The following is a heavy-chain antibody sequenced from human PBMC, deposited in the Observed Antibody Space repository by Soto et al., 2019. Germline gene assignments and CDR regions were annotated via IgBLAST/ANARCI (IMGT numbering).Heavy chain of an antibody. Sequence: QLQLQESGPGLVKPSETLSLTCSVSGDSINSDNYYWGWIRQPPGKGLEWIGIIFDRGNTYYNPSLKTRVTISLYTSKCQFSLQRNSVTAADSAWYFCARLEGLATISYHCDYWVQGTLVIVSS. CDR2: IFDRGNT. CDR1: GDSINSDNYY. D-gene: IGHD3-9*01. J-gene: IGHJ4*02. CDR3: ARLEGLATISYHCDY. V-gene: IGHV4-39*01.